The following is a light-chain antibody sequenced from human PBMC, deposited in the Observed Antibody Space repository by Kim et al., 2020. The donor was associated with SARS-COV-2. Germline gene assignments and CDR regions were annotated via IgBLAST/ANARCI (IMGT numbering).Light chain of an antibody. CDR3: ATWDDSLNAVV. CDR2: SNN. Sequence: GQRVTISCYGSSSNIGSTTVTWYQQLPGAAPKLLRYSNNQRPSGVPDRFSGSKSGTSASLAISGLQSEDEADYYCATWDDSLNAVVFGGGTQLTVL. J-gene: IGLJ2*01. V-gene: IGLV1-44*01. CDR1: SSNIGSTT.